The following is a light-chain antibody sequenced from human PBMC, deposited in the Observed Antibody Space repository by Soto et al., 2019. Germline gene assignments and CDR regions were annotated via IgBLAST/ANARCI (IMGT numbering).Light chain of an antibody. Sequence: EIVLTQSPATLSLSPGERATLSCRASQSVGTSLAWYQQKPGQAPRLLIYDASNRATGIPARFSGSGSGTDFTLTISSLEPEDFAVYYCQQRSKWPLTFGGGTNVEIK. CDR2: DAS. CDR1: QSVGTS. V-gene: IGKV3-11*01. J-gene: IGKJ4*01. CDR3: QQRSKWPLT.